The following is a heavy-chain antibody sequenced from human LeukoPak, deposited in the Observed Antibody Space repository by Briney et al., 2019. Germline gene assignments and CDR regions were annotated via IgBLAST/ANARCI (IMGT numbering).Heavy chain of an antibody. CDR3: AREDRAIFGVVIISRHFDY. J-gene: IGHJ4*02. Sequence: GGSLRLSCAASGFTFSSYAMHWVRQAPGKGLEWVAVISYDGSNKYYADSVKGRFTISRDNSKNTLYLQMNSLRAEDTAVYYCAREDRAIFGVVIISRHFDYGGQGTRVTVSS. CDR2: ISYDGSNK. V-gene: IGHV3-30-3*01. D-gene: IGHD3-3*01. CDR1: GFTFSSYA.